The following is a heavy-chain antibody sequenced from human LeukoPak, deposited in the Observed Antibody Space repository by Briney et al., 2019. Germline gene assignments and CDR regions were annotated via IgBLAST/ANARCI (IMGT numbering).Heavy chain of an antibody. J-gene: IGHJ4*02. CDR2: IIPIFGTA. Sequence: GASVKVSCKASGGTSSSYAISWVRQAPGQGLEWMGGIIPIFGTANYAQKFQGRVTITADKSTSTAYMELSSLRSEDTAVYYCAREFNYGSGSYGKPLDYWGQGTLVTVSS. D-gene: IGHD3-10*01. CDR3: AREFNYGSGSYGKPLDY. V-gene: IGHV1-69*06. CDR1: GGTSSSYA.